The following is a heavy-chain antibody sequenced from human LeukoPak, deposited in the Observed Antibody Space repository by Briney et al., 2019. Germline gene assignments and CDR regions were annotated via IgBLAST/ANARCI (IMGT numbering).Heavy chain of an antibody. Sequence: GASVKVSCKASGYTFTSYDINWVRQATGQGLEWMGWMNPNSGNTGYVQKFQGRVTMTRNTSKSTAYMELSSLRSEDTAVYYCARVSRGIQLYYYYYYMDVWGKGTTVTISS. CDR3: ARVSRGIQLYYYYYYMDV. J-gene: IGHJ6*03. D-gene: IGHD5-24*01. CDR2: MNPNSGNT. V-gene: IGHV1-8*01. CDR1: GYTFTSYD.